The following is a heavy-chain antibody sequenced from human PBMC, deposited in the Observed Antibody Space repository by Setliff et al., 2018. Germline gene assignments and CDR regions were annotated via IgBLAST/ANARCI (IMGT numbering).Heavy chain of an antibody. J-gene: IGHJ4*02. CDR2: IYSGGSRT. CDR3: AKDQRESTGWFKLFDY. V-gene: IGHV3-23*03. Sequence: PGGSLRLSCEASGFTFSNYAMGWVRQAPGKGLEWVSVIYSGGSRTYSADSVKGRFTIFRDNSRNTLHLQMNSLRAEDTAVYYCAKDQRESTGWFKLFDYWGQGVLVTAPQ. CDR1: GFTFSNYA. D-gene: IGHD6-19*01.